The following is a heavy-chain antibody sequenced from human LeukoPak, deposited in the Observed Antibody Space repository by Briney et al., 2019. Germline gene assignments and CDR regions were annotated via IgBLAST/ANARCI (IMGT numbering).Heavy chain of an antibody. Sequence: GGSLRLSCAASGFTFSSYAMSWVRQAPGKGLEWVAVISYDGSNKYYADSVKGRFTISRDNSKNTLYLQMNSLRAEDTAVYYCAKNTVTQGTFDYWGQGTLVTVSS. CDR2: ISYDGSNK. J-gene: IGHJ4*02. CDR3: AKNTVTQGTFDY. D-gene: IGHD4-17*01. V-gene: IGHV3-30*18. CDR1: GFTFSSYA.